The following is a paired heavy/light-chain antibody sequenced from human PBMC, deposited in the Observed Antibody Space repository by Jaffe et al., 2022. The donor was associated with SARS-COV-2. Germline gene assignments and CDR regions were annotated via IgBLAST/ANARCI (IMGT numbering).Heavy chain of an antibody. CDR1: GYAFMKTG. V-gene: IGHV1-18*01. J-gene: IGHJ6*02. CDR3: ARDSGDYYSGMDV. CDR2: TGAYNVNT. Sequence: QGQLVQSGDEVKKPGASVKVSCKASGYAFMKTGISWVRQAPGQGLEWMGWTGAYNVNTNHAQKFRGRVTLTTDTSTSTAYMELRSLTFDDTAVYYCARDSGDYYSGMDVWGQGTTVTVSS.
Light chain of an antibody. V-gene: IGKV1-39*01. CDR2: AAS. CDR1: QSISKY. CDR3: QQSYSTLRT. J-gene: IGKJ1*01. Sequence: DIQLSQSPSSLSTSVGDTVTITCRTSQSISKYLNWYQKKPGKTPKLLIYAASSLQSGVPTRFSGSGSETHFTLTISSLQPEDFATYFCQQSYSTLRTFGQGTKVEIK.